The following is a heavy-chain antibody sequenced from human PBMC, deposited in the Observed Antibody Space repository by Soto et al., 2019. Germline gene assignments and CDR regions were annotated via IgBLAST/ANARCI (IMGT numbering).Heavy chain of an antibody. CDR2: IYHSGST. D-gene: IGHD3-10*01. CDR3: ARNDYYYGSAPPFDY. Sequence: SETLSLTCAVSGGSISSGGYSWSWIRQPPGKGLEWIGYIYHSGSTYYNPSLKSRVTISVDRSKNQFSLKLSSVTAADTAVYYCARNDYYYGSAPPFDYWGQGTLVTVSS. V-gene: IGHV4-30-2*01. J-gene: IGHJ4*02. CDR1: GGSISSGGYS.